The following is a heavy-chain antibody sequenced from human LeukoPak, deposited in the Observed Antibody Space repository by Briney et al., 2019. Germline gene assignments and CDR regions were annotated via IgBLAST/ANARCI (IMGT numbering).Heavy chain of an antibody. CDR1: GFIFSDYY. V-gene: IGHV3-11*04. Sequence: GGSLRLSCAASGFIFSDYYMSWIRQAPGKGLEWVSYISTSGSTIYYADSVRGRFTISRDNAKNSLYLQMNSLRAEDTAVYCCARAYYDILTGPRLYYYYGMDVWGQGTTVTVSS. D-gene: IGHD3-9*01. J-gene: IGHJ6*02. CDR3: ARAYYDILTGPRLYYYYGMDV. CDR2: ISTSGSTI.